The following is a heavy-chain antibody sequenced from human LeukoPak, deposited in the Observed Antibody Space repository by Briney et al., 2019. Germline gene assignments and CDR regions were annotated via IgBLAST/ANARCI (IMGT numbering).Heavy chain of an antibody. V-gene: IGHV1-8*01. CDR3: ARGSDTAMVTRYYYMDV. D-gene: IGHD5-18*01. CDR1: GYTFTSYD. J-gene: IGHJ6*03. Sequence: VASVKVFCKASGYTFTSYDINWVRQATGQGLEWMGWMNPNSGNTGYAQKFQGRVTMTRNTSISTAYMELSSLRSEDTAVYYCARGSDTAMVTRYYYMDVWGKGTTVTVSS. CDR2: MNPNSGNT.